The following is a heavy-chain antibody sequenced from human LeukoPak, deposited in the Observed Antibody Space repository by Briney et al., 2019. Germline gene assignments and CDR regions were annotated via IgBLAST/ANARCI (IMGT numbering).Heavy chain of an antibody. CDR2: VYAGGTT. CDR3: ARVPDYSIADAFFDY. D-gene: IGHD4-11*01. V-gene: IGHV4-61*02. Sequence: SQTLSLTCTVSDASINSGNYNWTCIRQPAGKGLEWIGRVYAGGTTNYNPSLKSRVTISIDTSKSQFSLTLTSVTAADTAVYYCARVPDYSIADAFFDYWGQGILVTVSS. J-gene: IGHJ4*02. CDR1: DASINSGNYN.